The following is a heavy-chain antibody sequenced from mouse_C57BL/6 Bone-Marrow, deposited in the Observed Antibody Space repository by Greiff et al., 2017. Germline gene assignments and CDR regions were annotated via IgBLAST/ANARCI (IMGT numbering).Heavy chain of an antibody. CDR2: ISYDGSN. D-gene: IGHD3-1*01. CDR3: ARDGAYRDWYFDV. Sequence: EVQLQQSGPGLVKPSQSLSLTCSVTGYSITSGYYWNWIRQFPGNKLEWMGYISYDGSNNYNPSLKNRISITRDTSKNQFFLKLNSVTTEDTATYYCARDGAYRDWYFDVWGTGTTVTVSS. CDR1: GYSITSGYY. V-gene: IGHV3-6*01. J-gene: IGHJ1*03.